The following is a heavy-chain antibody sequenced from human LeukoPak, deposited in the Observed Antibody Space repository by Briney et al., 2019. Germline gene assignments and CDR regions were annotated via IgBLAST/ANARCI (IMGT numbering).Heavy chain of an antibody. CDR3: ARVGGGYDLDY. J-gene: IGHJ4*02. CDR1: GFTFSSYS. CDR2: ISSSSSIM. D-gene: IGHD5-12*01. V-gene: IGHV3-48*02. Sequence: GGSLRLSCAASGFTFSSYSMNWVRQGPGKGLEWVSYISSSSSIMYNADSVKGRFTVSRDNAKNSLYLQINSLRDEDTAVYYCARVGGGYDLDYWGQGTLVTVSS.